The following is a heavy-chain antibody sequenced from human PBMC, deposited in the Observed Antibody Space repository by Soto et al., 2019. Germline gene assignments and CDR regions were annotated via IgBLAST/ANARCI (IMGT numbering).Heavy chain of an antibody. CDR1: GWASACYE. Sequence: SGKDSCQASGWASACYEIDWVRQATGQGLEWMGWMNPNSGNTGYAQKFQGRVTMTRNTSISTAYMELSSLRSEDTAVYYCATHYYDSRPRAFDIWGQGTMVTVSS. CDR3: ATHYYDSRPRAFDI. V-gene: IGHV1-8*01. J-gene: IGHJ3*02. D-gene: IGHD3-22*01. CDR2: MNPNSGNT.